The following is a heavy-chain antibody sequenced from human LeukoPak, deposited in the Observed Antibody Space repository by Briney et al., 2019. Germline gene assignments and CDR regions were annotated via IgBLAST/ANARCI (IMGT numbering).Heavy chain of an antibody. V-gene: IGHV4-39*07. CDR1: GGSISSSSYY. Sequence: SETLSLTCTVSGGSISSSSYYWGWIRQPPGKGLEWIGSIYYSGSTYYNPSLKSRVTISVDTSKNQFSLKLSSVTAADTAVYYCARDQGSCGSTSCYGSGYFDYWGQGTLVTVSS. CDR3: ARDQGSCGSTSCYGSGYFDY. J-gene: IGHJ4*02. CDR2: IYYSGST. D-gene: IGHD2-2*01.